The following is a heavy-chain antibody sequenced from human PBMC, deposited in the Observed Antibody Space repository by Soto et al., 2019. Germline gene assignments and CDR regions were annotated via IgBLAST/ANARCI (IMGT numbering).Heavy chain of an antibody. Sequence: SETLSLTCTVSGGPISSFLWTWVRQPPGKGLEWIGYIFYTGNTNYNPSLKSRITIAVDTSKNQFSLNLTSVTAADTAVYYCARESGLLGFGDSYYMDVWGKETTVTVSS. CDR1: GGPISSFL. D-gene: IGHD3-10*01. V-gene: IGHV4-59*12. CDR2: IFYTGNT. CDR3: ARESGLLGFGDSYYMDV. J-gene: IGHJ6*03.